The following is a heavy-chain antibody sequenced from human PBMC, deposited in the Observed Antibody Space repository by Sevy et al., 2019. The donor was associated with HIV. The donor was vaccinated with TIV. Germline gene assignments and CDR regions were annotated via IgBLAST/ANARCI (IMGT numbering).Heavy chain of an antibody. CDR1: GYTFTGYY. D-gene: IGHD5-12*01. Sequence: AAVKVSCKASGYTFTGYYMHWVRQAPGQGLEWMGWINPNSGGTNYAQKFQGRVTMTRDTSISTAYMELSRLRSDDTAVYYCARDGGSGYELILDYWGQGTLVTVSS. J-gene: IGHJ4*02. CDR3: ARDGGSGYELILDY. V-gene: IGHV1-2*02. CDR2: INPNSGGT.